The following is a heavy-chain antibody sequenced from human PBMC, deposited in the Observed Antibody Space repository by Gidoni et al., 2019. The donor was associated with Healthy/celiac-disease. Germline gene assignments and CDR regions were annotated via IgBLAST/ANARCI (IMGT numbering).Heavy chain of an antibody. J-gene: IGHJ6*02. V-gene: IGHV4-39*01. CDR3: ARQGIAARPDYYGMDV. Sequence: QLQLQESGPGLVKPSETLSLTCTVPGGPISSSSYYWGWIRQPPGKGLEWIGSIYYSGSTYYNPSLKSRVTISVDTSKNQFSLKLSSVTAADTAVYYCARQGIAARPDYYGMDVWGQGTTVTVSS. D-gene: IGHD6-6*01. CDR2: IYYSGST. CDR1: GGPISSSSYY.